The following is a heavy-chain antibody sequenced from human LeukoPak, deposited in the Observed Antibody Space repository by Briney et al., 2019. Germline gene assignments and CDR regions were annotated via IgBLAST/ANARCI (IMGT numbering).Heavy chain of an antibody. D-gene: IGHD2-2*01. CDR1: GGSISSYY. Sequence: SETLSLTCTVSGGSISSYYWSWIRQPPGKGLEWIGYIYSSGSTNYNPSLKSRATISVDTSKNQFSLKLNSVTAADTAVYYCARGIYCSSASCYYYFDYWGQGTLVTVSS. V-gene: IGHV4-59*01. CDR2: IYSSGST. J-gene: IGHJ4*02. CDR3: ARGIYCSSASCYYYFDY.